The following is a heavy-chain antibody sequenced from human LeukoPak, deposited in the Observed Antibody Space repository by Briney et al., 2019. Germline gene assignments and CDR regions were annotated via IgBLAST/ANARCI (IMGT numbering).Heavy chain of an antibody. Sequence: GGSLRLSCAASGFTFSSYAMSWVRQAPGQGLEWVSYISAIDSTTYYADSVRGRFTISRDNAKNSLYLQMISLRVEDTAVYHCARGLASSNWPHWFDPWGQGTLVSVSS. D-gene: IGHD6-13*01. CDR1: GFTFSSYA. CDR3: ARGLASSNWPHWFDP. V-gene: IGHV3-48*03. CDR2: ISAIDSTT. J-gene: IGHJ5*02.